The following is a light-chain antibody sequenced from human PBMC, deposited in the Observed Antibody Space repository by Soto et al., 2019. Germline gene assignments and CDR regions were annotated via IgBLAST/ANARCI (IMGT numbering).Light chain of an antibody. V-gene: IGKV4-1*01. Sequence: EIVLTQSPDTLSLSVGERATVSCRASQSVSSSLLAWYQQKPGQAPKLLIYWASTRESGVPDRFSGSGSGTDFTLTISSLQAEDVAVYYCQQYYSTPLAFGQGTKVDIK. CDR3: QQYYSTPLA. CDR1: QSVSSSL. CDR2: WAS. J-gene: IGKJ1*01.